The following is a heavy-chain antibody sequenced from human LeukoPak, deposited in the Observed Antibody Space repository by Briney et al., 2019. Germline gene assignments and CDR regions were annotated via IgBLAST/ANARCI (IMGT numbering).Heavy chain of an antibody. D-gene: IGHD1-26*01. CDR1: GGSLSGRSYY. J-gene: IGHJ3*02. CDR2: LYYTGTT. CDR3: TRRAWDLGNDAFDI. V-gene: IGHV4-39*02. Sequence: SETLSLTCTVSGGSLSGRSYYWGWIRQPPGGGLEWIGSLYYTGTTYYNPSLKSRVSISVDTSKIHFSLRLTSVTAADTAIYYCTRRAWDLGNDAFDIWGQGTMVTVPS.